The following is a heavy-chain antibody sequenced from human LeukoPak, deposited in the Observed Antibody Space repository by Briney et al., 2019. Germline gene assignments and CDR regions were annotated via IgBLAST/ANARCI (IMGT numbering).Heavy chain of an antibody. V-gene: IGHV3-74*01. Sequence: GGSLRLSCAASGFTFSSRWMYWVRQAPDKGLVWVSGIRADGGETRYADSVMGRFTISRDNAKNTLYLQMNSLRAEDTAVYYCARGSMVRGVIHGDYFDYWGQGTLVTVSS. CDR2: IRADGGET. D-gene: IGHD3-10*01. CDR3: ARGSMVRGVIHGDYFDY. CDR1: GFTFSSRW. J-gene: IGHJ4*02.